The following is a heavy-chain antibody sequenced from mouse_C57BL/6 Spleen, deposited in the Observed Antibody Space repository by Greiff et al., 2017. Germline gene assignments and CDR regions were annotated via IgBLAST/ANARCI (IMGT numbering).Heavy chain of an antibody. CDR1: GFSLTSYG. D-gene: IGHD4-1*02. CDR3: ASTGTAMGY. Sequence: VMLVESGPGLVQPSQSLSITCTVSGFSLTSYGVHWVRQSPGKGLEWLGVIWSGGSTDYNAAFISRLSIRKDNSKSQVFFKMNSLQADDTAIYYCASTGTAMGYWGQGTSVTVSA. V-gene: IGHV2-2*01. CDR2: IWSGGST. J-gene: IGHJ4*01.